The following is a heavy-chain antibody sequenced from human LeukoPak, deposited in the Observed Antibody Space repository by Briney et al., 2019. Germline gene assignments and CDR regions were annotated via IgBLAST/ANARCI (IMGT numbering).Heavy chain of an antibody. CDR1: GGTFSSYA. Sequence: GASVTVSCKASGGTFSSYAISWVRQAPGQGLEWMGGIIPIFGTANYAQKFQGRVTITADESTSTAYMELSSLRSEDTAVYYCASFSADFWSGYYTEYDYWGQGTLVTVSS. CDR3: ASFSADFWSGYYTEYDY. D-gene: IGHD3-3*01. V-gene: IGHV1-69*13. J-gene: IGHJ4*02. CDR2: IIPIFGTA.